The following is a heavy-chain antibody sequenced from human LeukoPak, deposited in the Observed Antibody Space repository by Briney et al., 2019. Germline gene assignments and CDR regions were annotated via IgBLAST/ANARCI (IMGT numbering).Heavy chain of an antibody. CDR1: GYIFIGYY. D-gene: IGHD3-9*01. CDR3: ARVDRGVFAFDL. CDR2: VNPNGGGT. V-gene: IGHV1-2*06. J-gene: IGHJ3*01. Sequence: ASVKVSCKTSGYIFIGYYINWVRQAPGQGLEWMGRVNPNGGGTSYAPKFQGRVTMTRDTSISTAYMELSSLRPDDTAVYYCARVDRGVFAFDLWGQGTMVTISS.